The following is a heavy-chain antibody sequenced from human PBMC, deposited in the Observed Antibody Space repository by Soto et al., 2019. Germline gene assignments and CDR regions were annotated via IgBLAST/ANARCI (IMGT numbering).Heavy chain of an antibody. J-gene: IGHJ6*02. V-gene: IGHV6-1*01. CDR2: TYYRSKRYK. CDR1: GDSVSSNSAA. CDR3: AREKNIAVAGTDYYYGMDV. D-gene: IGHD6-19*01. Sequence: SQTLSLTCAISGDSVSSNSAAWNWIRQSPSRGLEWLGRTYYRSKRYKDYAVSVKSRITINPDTSKNQFSLQLNSVTPEDTAVYYCAREKNIAVAGTDYYYGMDVWGQGTTVTVSS.